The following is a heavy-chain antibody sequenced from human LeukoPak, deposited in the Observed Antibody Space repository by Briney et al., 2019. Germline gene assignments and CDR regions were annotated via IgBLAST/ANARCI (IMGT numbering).Heavy chain of an antibody. CDR3: ARRRYDILTGYRKGYFDY. V-gene: IGHV4-4*02. J-gene: IGHJ4*02. Sequence: SETLSLTCAVSGGSISSSNWWSWVRQPPGKGLEWIGEIYHSGSTNYNPSLKSRVTISVDKSKNQFSLKLSSVTAADTAVYYCARRRYDILTGYRKGYFDYWGQGTLVTVSS. D-gene: IGHD3-9*01. CDR1: GGSISSSNW. CDR2: IYHSGST.